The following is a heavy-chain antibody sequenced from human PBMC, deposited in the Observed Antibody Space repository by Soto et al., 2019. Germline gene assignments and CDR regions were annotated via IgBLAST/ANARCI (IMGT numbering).Heavy chain of an antibody. V-gene: IGHV3-23*01. CDR1: GFTFSSYA. J-gene: IGHJ6*02. D-gene: IGHD3-3*01. CDR3: ATADEYYDFWSGYYPGYYGMDV. Sequence: PGGSLRLSCAASGFTFSSYAMSWVRQAPGKGLEWVSAISGSGGSTYYADSVKGRFTISRDNSKNTLYLQMNSLRAEDTAVYYCATADEYYDFWSGYYPGYYGMDVWGQGTMVTVSS. CDR2: ISGSGGST.